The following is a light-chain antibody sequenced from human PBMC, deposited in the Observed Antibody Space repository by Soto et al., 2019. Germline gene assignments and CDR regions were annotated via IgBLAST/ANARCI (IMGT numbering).Light chain of an antibody. Sequence: DIVMTQSPDSLAVSLGEGATMNCKCSRSVLYKSNNKNHLAWYQQKPGQPPQLIIYWAPTRESGVPERFSGSGSGTEFTLTISSLQTDDFATYYCQQYNTYSKTFGRATTAGIK. CDR2: WAP. CDR3: QQYNTYSKT. V-gene: IGKV4-1*01. J-gene: IGKJ1*01. CDR1: RSVLYKSNNKNH.